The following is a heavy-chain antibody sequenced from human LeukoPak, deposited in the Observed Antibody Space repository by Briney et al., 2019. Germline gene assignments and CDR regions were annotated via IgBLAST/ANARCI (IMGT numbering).Heavy chain of an antibody. J-gene: IGHJ5*02. Sequence: GGSLRLSCAASGFTFSSYSINWVRQAPGKGLEWVSYISSSSSTIYYADSVKGRFTISRDNAKNSLYLQMNSLRAEDTAVYYCARAHCSGGSCYWGNWFDPWGQGTLVTVSS. V-gene: IGHV3-48*01. CDR3: ARAHCSGGSCYWGNWFDP. CDR2: ISSSSSTI. CDR1: GFTFSSYS. D-gene: IGHD2-15*01.